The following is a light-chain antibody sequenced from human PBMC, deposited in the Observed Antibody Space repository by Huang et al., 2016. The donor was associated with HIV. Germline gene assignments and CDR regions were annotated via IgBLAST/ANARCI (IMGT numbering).Light chain of an antibody. CDR1: QRVSSYY. V-gene: IGKV3-20*01. CDR2: GAS. Sequence: EIVLTQSPGTLSLSPGERATLSCRASQRVSSYYLAWYQQKPGQAPRLRIYGASNRATGIPDRFSGSGSGTDFTLTISRLEPEDFAVYYCQQYGSSPMYTFGQGTRLEIK. CDR3: QQYGSSPMYT. J-gene: IGKJ2*01.